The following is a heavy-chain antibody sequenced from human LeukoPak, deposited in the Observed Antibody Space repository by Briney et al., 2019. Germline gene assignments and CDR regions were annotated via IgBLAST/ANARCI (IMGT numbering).Heavy chain of an antibody. V-gene: IGHV1-2*02. Sequence: ASVKVSCKASGCTFTGYYMHWVRQAPGQGLEWMGWINPNSGGTNYAQKFQGRVTMSRDTSLSTAYMELSRLRSDDTAVYYCARVEAATLTLLGYWGQGTLVTVSS. CDR3: ARVEAATLTLLGY. D-gene: IGHD2-15*01. J-gene: IGHJ4*02. CDR1: GCTFTGYY. CDR2: INPNSGGT.